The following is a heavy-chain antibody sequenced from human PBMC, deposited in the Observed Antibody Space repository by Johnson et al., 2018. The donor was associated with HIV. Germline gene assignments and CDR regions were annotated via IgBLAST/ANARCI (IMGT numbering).Heavy chain of an antibody. J-gene: IGHJ3*02. Sequence: QVQLVESGGGVVQPGRSLRLSCVASGFTFSSYTMHWVRQAPGKGLEWVAVISYDGSNKYYADSVKGRFTISRDNSKNTLYLQMNSLRAEDTAVYYCARLRGAFDIWGQGTMVTVSS. CDR2: ISYDGSNK. CDR1: GFTFSSYT. CDR3: ARLRGAFDI. V-gene: IGHV3-30*04.